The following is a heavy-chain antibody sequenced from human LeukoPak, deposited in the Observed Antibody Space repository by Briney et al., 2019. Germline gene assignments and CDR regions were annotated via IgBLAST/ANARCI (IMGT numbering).Heavy chain of an antibody. V-gene: IGHV1-58*02. D-gene: IGHD6-19*01. CDR2: IVVGSGNT. CDR3: ATHSSRWYDHDAFDI. J-gene: IGHJ3*02. Sequence: SVKVSCKASGFTFTSSAMQWVRQARGQRLEWIGWIVVGSGNTNYAQKFQERVTITRDRSTSTAYMELSSLRSEDTALYYCATHSSRWYDHDAFDIWGQGTMVTVSS. CDR1: GFTFTSSA.